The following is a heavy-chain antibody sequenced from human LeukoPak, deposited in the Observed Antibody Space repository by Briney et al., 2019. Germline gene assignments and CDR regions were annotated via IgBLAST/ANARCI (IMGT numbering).Heavy chain of an antibody. V-gene: IGHV1-18*01. D-gene: IGHD3-3*01. CDR3: ARDFLDYDFWSGHD. CDR1: GYTFTSYA. J-gene: IGHJ4*02. Sequence: ASVKVSCKASGYTFTSYAMNWVRQAPGQGLEWMGWINGYNGNTNYAQKLQGRVTMTTDTSTSTAYMELRSLRSDDTAVYYCARDFLDYDFWSGHDWGQGTLVTVSS. CDR2: INGYNGNT.